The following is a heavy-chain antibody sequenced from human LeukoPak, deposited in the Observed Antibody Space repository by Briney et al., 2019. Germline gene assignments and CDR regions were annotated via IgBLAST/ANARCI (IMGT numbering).Heavy chain of an antibody. Sequence: GGSLRLSCAASGFTFSSYWMHWVRQAPGKGLVWVSRINSDGSSTSYADSVKGRFTISRDNAKNTLYLQMNSLRAEDTAVYYCARASHYGGAYGYWGQGTLVTVSS. J-gene: IGHJ4*02. CDR2: INSDGSST. V-gene: IGHV3-74*01. CDR3: ARASHYGGAYGY. D-gene: IGHD4-23*01. CDR1: GFTFSSYW.